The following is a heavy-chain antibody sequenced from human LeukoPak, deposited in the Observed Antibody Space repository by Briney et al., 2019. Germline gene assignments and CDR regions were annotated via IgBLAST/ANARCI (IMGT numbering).Heavy chain of an antibody. V-gene: IGHV1-8*01. D-gene: IGHD3-3*01. CDR3: ARGPLGAFWSGSDLYYYYGMDV. CDR2: MNPNSGNT. CDR1: GYTFTSYD. Sequence: ASVKVSCKASGYTFTSYDINWVRQATGQGLEWMGWMNPNSGNTGYAQKFQGGVTMTRNTSISTAYMELSSLRSEDTAVYYCARGPLGAFWSGSDLYYYYGMDVWGQGTTVTVSS. J-gene: IGHJ6*02.